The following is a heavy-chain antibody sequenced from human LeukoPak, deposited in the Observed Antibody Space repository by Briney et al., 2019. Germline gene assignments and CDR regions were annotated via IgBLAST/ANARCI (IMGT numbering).Heavy chain of an antibody. D-gene: IGHD2-2*02. CDR2: INHSGST. Sequence: SETLSLTCAVYGGSFSGYYWSWIRQPPGKGLEWIGEINHSGSTNYNPSLKSRVTISVDTSKDQFSLKLSSVTAADTAVYYCARGGRLGYCSSTSCYTRPRRSGFDPWGQGTLVTVSS. CDR3: ARGGRLGYCSSTSCYTRPRRSGFDP. CDR1: GGSFSGYY. J-gene: IGHJ5*02. V-gene: IGHV4-34*01.